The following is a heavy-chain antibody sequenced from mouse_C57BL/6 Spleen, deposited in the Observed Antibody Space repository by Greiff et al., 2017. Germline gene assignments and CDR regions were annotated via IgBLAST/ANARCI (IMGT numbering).Heavy chain of an antibody. Sequence: QVQLQQPGAELVKPGASVKLSCKASGYTFTSYWMHWVKQRRGQGLEWIGMIHPNSGSTNYNEKFKSKATLTVDKSSSTAYMQLSSLTSEDSAVYYCARSANWFYFDYWGQGTTLTVSS. J-gene: IGHJ2*01. CDR1: GYTFTSYW. V-gene: IGHV1-64*01. CDR2: IHPNSGST. D-gene: IGHD4-1*01. CDR3: ARSANWFYFDY.